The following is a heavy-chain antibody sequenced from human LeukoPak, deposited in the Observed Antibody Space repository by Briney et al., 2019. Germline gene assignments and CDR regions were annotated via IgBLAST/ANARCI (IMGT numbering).Heavy chain of an antibody. CDR2: IYYSGST. J-gene: IGHJ1*01. D-gene: IGHD3-10*01. Sequence: SETLSLTCTVSGGSISSYYWSWIRQPPGKGLEWIGYIYYSGSTNYNPSLKSRVTISVDTSKNQFSLKLSSVTAADTAVYYCARESVLLWFGESIKYFQHWGQGTLVTVSS. V-gene: IGHV4-59*12. CDR3: ARESVLLWFGESIKYFQH. CDR1: GGSISSYY.